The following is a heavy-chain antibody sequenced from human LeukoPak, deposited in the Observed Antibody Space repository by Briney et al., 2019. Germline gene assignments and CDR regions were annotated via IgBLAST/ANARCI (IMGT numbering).Heavy chain of an antibody. Sequence: PGRSLSLSPAASVVTLSDCRMDCVRQAPGKGLEWVPRNITDGRSINYTHSVKGRFTVSRDNAKNKLYLQMNSLRAEDSAVYYCARALGYSYGYGIYWGQGTLVTVSS. CDR1: VVTLSDCR. CDR2: NITDGRSI. J-gene: IGHJ4*02. CDR3: ARALGYSYGYGIY. V-gene: IGHV3-74*01. D-gene: IGHD5-18*01.